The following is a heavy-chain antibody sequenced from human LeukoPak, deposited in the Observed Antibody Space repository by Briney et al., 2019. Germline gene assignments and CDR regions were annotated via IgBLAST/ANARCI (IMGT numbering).Heavy chain of an antibody. CDR1: GGSVSSGSYY. J-gene: IGHJ4*02. V-gene: IGHV4-61*01. D-gene: IGHD3-22*01. Sequence: SETLSLTCTVSGGSVSSGSYYWTWIRQPPGQGLEWIGYMYYSGSTNYNPSLKSRVTISVDTSKNQFSLKLSSVTAADTAVYFCAREAYYYDSSGYYNNCFDYWGQGTLVTVSS. CDR3: AREAYYYDSSGYYNNCFDY. CDR2: MYYSGST.